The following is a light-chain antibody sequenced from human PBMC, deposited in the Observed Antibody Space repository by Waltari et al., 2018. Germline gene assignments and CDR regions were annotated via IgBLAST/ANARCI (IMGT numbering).Light chain of an antibody. V-gene: IGLV3-1*01. Sequence: SYELTQPPSVSVSPGQTASITCSGDKLGDKYACWDQQTPGQSPVLVIDQDSKAPAGVPERFSGSTSGNAATLTISGTQAMDEADYYCQAWDSSTVVFGGGTKLTVL. CDR2: QDS. J-gene: IGLJ2*01. CDR1: KLGDKY. CDR3: QAWDSSTVV.